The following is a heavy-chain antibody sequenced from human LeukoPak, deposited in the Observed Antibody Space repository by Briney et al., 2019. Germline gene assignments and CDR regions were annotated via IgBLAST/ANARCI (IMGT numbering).Heavy chain of an antibody. V-gene: IGHV3-30*18. CDR3: AKARGIVATGAFDI. CDR1: GFTFSSYG. Sequence: PGGSLRLSCAASGFTFSSYGMHWVRQAPGKGLEWVAVISYDGSNKYYADSVKGRFTISRDNSKNTLYLQMNSLRAEDTAVYYCAKARGIVATGAFDIWGQGTMVTVSS. D-gene: IGHD5-12*01. CDR2: ISYDGSNK. J-gene: IGHJ3*02.